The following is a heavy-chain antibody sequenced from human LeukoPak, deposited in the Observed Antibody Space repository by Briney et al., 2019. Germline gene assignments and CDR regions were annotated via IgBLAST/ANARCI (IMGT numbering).Heavy chain of an antibody. CDR2: IYYSGST. CDR1: GGSVSSGSYY. V-gene: IGHV4-61*01. Sequence: SETLSLTCTVSGGSVSSGSYYWSWIRQPPGKGLEWIGYIYYSGSTNYNPSLKSRVTISVDTSKNQFSLKLSSVTAADTAVYYCARRGPPWWDYWGQGTLVTVSS. J-gene: IGHJ4*02. D-gene: IGHD2-15*01. CDR3: ARRGPPWWDY.